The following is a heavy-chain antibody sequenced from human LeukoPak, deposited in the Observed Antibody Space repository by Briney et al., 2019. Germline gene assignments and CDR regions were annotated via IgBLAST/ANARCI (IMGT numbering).Heavy chain of an antibody. D-gene: IGHD3-9*01. CDR2: VSYDGTND. V-gene: IGHV3-30-3*01. J-gene: IGHJ4*02. CDR3: ARNRGATGFYWVDY. CDR1: GFPFSNYA. Sequence: GGSLRLSCAAAGFPFSNYAMHWVRQAPGKGLEWVAVVSYDGTNDYYTDSVTGRFTISRDNSKNTLFLQMNSLRVEDTAVYFCARNRGATGFYWVDYWGQGTLVPVSS.